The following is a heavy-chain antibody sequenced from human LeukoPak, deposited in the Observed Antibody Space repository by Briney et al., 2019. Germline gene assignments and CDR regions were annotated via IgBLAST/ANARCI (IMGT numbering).Heavy chain of an antibody. CDR3: ARIAGISMVRGVLDY. V-gene: IGHV1-18*01. CDR2: ISAYNGNT. CDR1: GYTFTSYG. J-gene: IGHJ4*02. Sequence: ASVTVSCKASGYTFTSYGISWVRQAPGQGLEWMGWISAYNGNTNYAQKLQGRVTMTTDTSTSTAYMELRSLRSDDTAVYYCARIAGISMVRGVLDYWGQGTLVTVSS. D-gene: IGHD3-10*01.